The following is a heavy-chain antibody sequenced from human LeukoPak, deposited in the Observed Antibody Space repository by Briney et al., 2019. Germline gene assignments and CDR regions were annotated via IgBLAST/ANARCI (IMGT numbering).Heavy chain of an antibody. V-gene: IGHV3-7*01. CDR1: GFTFSDYY. J-gene: IGHJ5*02. CDR2: IKQDGSEK. D-gene: IGHD2-2*01. CDR3: ARDIVVVPAAIIWFDP. Sequence: GGSLRLSCAASGFTFSDYYMSWIRQAPGKGLEWVANIKQDGSEKYYVDSVKGRFTVSRDNAKNSLYLQMNSLRAEDTAVYYCARDIVVVPAAIIWFDPWGQGTLVTVSS.